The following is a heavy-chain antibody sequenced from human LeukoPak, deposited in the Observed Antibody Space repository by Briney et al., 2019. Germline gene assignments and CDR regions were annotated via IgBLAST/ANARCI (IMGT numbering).Heavy chain of an antibody. CDR3: ASGPDSRGYYADYYFDY. D-gene: IGHD3-22*01. V-gene: IGHV1-2*02. J-gene: IGHJ4*02. CDR1: GYTFTGYY. CDR2: INPNSGGT. Sequence: ASAKVSCKASGYTFTGYYLHWVRQAPGQGLEWMAWINPNSGGTKYAQKFQGRVTMTRDTSISTAYMELSRLRSDDTAVYYCASGPDSRGYYADYYFDYWGQGTLVTVSS.